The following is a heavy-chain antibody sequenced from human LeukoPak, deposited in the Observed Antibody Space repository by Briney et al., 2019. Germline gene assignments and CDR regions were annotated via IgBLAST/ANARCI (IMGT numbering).Heavy chain of an antibody. D-gene: IGHD5-18*01. CDR1: RFSVNNLY. J-gene: IGHJ4*02. CDR2: IYSGDRT. CDR3: ARDGEYSYGYGFDY. Sequence: PGGSVTLSCAASRFSVNNLYMIWLRQAPGKGLEWVSVIYSGDRTYYADSVKGRFTISRDTSKNTVYLQMNSLRPEETAMYYCARDGEYSYGYGFDYCGQGALGTVSS. V-gene: IGHV3-66*01.